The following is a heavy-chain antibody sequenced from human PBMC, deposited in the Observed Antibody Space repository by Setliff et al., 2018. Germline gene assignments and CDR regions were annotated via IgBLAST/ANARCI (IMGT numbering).Heavy chain of an antibody. CDR1: GYSFTSYW. CDR2: IYPDDSDA. J-gene: IGHJ4*02. Sequence: GESLKISCKGSGYSFTSYWIGWVRQMPGKGLEWMGIIYPDDSDARYSPSFRGQVTISVDKSISTAYLQWSSLKASDTAMYYCARHTVEPGFDYWGQGTLVTVSS. CDR3: ARHTVEPGFDY. D-gene: IGHD4-17*01. V-gene: IGHV5-51*01.